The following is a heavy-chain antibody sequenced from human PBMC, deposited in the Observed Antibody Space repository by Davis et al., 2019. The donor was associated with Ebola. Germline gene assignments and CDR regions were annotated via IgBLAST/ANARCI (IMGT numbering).Heavy chain of an antibody. J-gene: IGHJ3*02. D-gene: IGHD3/OR15-3a*01. CDR3: ARVGPDAFDI. Sequence: SETLSLTCSVSGGSISSNNWWSWVRQPPGRGLEWIGDIYHSGSTNYNSSLKSRLTTFVDKSKNQVSLNLRSVTAADTAVYYCARVGPDAFDIWGQGTMVTVSS. V-gene: IGHV4-4*02. CDR2: IYHSGST. CDR1: GGSISSNNW.